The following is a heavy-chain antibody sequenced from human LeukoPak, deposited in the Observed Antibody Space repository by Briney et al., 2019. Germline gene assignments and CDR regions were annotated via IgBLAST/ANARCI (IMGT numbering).Heavy chain of an antibody. D-gene: IGHD4-17*01. CDR2: IYYSGST. Sequence: PSETLSLTCTVSGGSFSSGDYYWSWIRQPPGKGLEWIGYIYYSGSTYYNPSLKSRVTISVDTSKNQFSLKLSSVTAADTAVYYCARHDYGDYEYLDYWGQGTLVTVSS. V-gene: IGHV4-30-4*01. CDR3: ARHDYGDYEYLDY. CDR1: GGSFSSGDYY. J-gene: IGHJ4*02.